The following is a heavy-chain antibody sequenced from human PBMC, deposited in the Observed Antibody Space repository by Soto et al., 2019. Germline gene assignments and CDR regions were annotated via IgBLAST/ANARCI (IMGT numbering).Heavy chain of an antibody. CDR3: AKDPTSYDSSAQFDS. D-gene: IGHD3-22*01. V-gene: IGHV3-23*01. Sequence: PGGFMRHSCAAAGFSSSIYAMNWVRKALGKGLEWVSGISGGGGSTYHADSVKGRFTISRDNSKNTLYLQMNSLRAEDTAVYYCAKDPTSYDSSAQFDSWGQGTLVTVSS. CDR1: GFSSSIYA. J-gene: IGHJ4*02. CDR2: ISGGGGST.